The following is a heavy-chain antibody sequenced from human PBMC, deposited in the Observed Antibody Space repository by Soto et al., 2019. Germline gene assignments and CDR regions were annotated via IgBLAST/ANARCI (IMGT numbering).Heavy chain of an antibody. D-gene: IGHD1-1*01. V-gene: IGHV3-33*01. CDR2: IWYDGSNK. CDR3: ARGTGGTTTYAFDI. CDR1: GFTSSSYG. J-gene: IGHJ3*02. Sequence: QVQLVESGGGVVQPGRSLRLSCAASGFTSSSYGMHWVRQAPGKGLEWVAVIWYDGSNKYYADSVKGRFTISRDNSKNTLYLQMNSLRAEDTAVYYCARGTGGTTTYAFDIWGQGTMVTVSS.